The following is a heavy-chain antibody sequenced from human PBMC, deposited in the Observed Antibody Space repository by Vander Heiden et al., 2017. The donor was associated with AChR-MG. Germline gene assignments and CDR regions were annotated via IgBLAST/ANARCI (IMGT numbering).Heavy chain of an antibody. V-gene: IGHV3-30*18. D-gene: IGHD4-17*01. CDR1: GFTFRSYG. CDR2: ISYDGSNK. CDR3: AKDSDYGDYSYAFDI. Sequence: QVQLVESGGGVVQPGRSLRLSCAASGFTFRSYGMHWVRQAPGKGLEWVAVISYDGSNKYYADSVKGRFTISRDNSKNTLYLQMNSLRAEDTAVYYCAKDSDYGDYSYAFDIWGQGTMVTVSS. J-gene: IGHJ3*02.